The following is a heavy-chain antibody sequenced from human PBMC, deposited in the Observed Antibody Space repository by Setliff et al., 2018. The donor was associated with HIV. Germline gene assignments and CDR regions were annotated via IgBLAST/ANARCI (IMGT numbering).Heavy chain of an antibody. CDR3: ARGGYYPPFDY. CDR2: IYYSGST. J-gene: IGHJ4*02. V-gene: IGHV4-59*08. Sequence: SETLSLSCTASGFTFGDHAVSWVRQAPGKGLEWIGFIYYSGSTNYNPSLKSRVTISVDTSKNQFSLKLSSVTAADTAVYYCARGGYYPPFDYWGQGSQVTVSS. D-gene: IGHD3-10*01. CDR1: GFTFGDHA.